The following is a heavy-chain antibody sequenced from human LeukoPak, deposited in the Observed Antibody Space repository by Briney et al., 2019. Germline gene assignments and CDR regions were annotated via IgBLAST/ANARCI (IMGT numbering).Heavy chain of an antibody. D-gene: IGHD6-13*01. V-gene: IGHV4-4*02. CDR2: IYHSGST. CDR3: ARVSSSWYQDWYFDL. CDR1: GFTFSITY. J-gene: IGHJ2*01. Sequence: PGGSLRLSCTASGFTFSITYMAGVRQPPGKGLEWIGEIYHSGSTNYNLSLQSRVTISVDTSKKEFSLNVSCVAWAATAVYYCARVSSSWYQDWYFDLWGRGNLVTVSS.